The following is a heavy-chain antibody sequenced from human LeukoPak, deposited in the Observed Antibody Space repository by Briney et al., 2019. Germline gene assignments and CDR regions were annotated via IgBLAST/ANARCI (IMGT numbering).Heavy chain of an antibody. V-gene: IGHV5-51*01. CDR2: IYPDDSDT. CDR3: ARPEWIQGAFDI. Sequence: NLGESLKISCKGSGYSFTSYWIGWVRQMPGKGLEWMGIIYPDDSDTRYSPSFQGQVTISADKSISTAYLQWSSLKASDTAMYYCARPEWIQGAFDIWGQGTMVTVSS. CDR1: GYSFTSYW. J-gene: IGHJ3*02. D-gene: IGHD5-18*01.